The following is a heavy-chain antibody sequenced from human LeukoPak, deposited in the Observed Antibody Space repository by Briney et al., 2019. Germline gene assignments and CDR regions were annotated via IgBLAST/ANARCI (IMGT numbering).Heavy chain of an antibody. V-gene: IGHV1-8*03. CDR3: ARGEVPAAIGDFDY. CDR2: MNPNSGNT. J-gene: IGHJ4*02. Sequence: ASVKVSCKASGGTFSSYEISWVRQAPGQGLEWMGWMNPNSGNTGYAQKFQGRVTITRNTSISTAYMELSSLRSEGTAVYYCARGEVPAAIGDFDYWGQGTLVTVAS. CDR1: GGTFSSYE. D-gene: IGHD2-2*01.